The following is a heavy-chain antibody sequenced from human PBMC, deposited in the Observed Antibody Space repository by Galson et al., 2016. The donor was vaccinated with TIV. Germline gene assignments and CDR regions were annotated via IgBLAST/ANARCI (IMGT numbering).Heavy chain of an antibody. J-gene: IGHJ4*02. CDR2: VWFDGTNK. Sequence: SLRLSCAASGFSFSNYGIHWVRQAPGKGLEWVAVVWFDGTNKYYADSVKGRFTISRDNSKNTLYLQMNSLRVEDTAVYYCARELGLTSGDVDSWGQGTLVTVSS. CDR1: GFSFSNYG. D-gene: IGHD2-15*01. V-gene: IGHV3-33*01. CDR3: ARELGLTSGDVDS.